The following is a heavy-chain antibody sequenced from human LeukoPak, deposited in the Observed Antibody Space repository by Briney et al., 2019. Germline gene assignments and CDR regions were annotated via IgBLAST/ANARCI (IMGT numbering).Heavy chain of an antibody. CDR3: ARGSHFDYDFWSGYPFDY. Sequence: PGGSLRLSCAASGFTFSSYSMNWVRQAPGKGLEWVSYISSSSSTIYYADSVKGRFTISRDNAKNSLYLQMNSLRAEDTAVYYCARGSHFDYDFWSGYPFDYWGQGTLVTVSS. CDR2: ISSSSSTI. V-gene: IGHV3-48*01. CDR1: GFTFSSYS. D-gene: IGHD3-3*01. J-gene: IGHJ4*02.